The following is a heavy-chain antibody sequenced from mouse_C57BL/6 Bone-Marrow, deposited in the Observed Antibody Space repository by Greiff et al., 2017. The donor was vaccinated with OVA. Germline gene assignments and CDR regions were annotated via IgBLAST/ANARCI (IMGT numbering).Heavy chain of an antibody. CDR3: ARHGNFYAMDY. CDR1: GFTFSDYY. J-gene: IGHJ4*01. D-gene: IGHD2-1*01. V-gene: IGHV5-12*01. CDR2: ISNGGGST. Sequence: EVMLVESGGGLVQPGGSLKLSCAASGFTFSDYYMYWVRQTPEKRLEWVAYISNGGGSTYYPYTVKGRFTISRDNAKNTLYLKMSRLKSEDTAMYYCARHGNFYAMDYWGQGTSVTVSS.